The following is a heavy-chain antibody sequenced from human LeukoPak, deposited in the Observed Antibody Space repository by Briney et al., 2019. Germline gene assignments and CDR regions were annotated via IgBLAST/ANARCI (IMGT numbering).Heavy chain of an antibody. Sequence: ASVKVSCKASGYTFTSYYMHWVRQAPGQGLEWVGLINPTGGSTRYAQKFQGRVTMTSDTSTTTVYMELSSLRSEDTAVYYCSRDYCTTASCYNRFDYWGQGTLVTVSS. CDR2: INPTGGST. V-gene: IGHV1-46*01. D-gene: IGHD2-2*02. CDR3: SRDYCTTASCYNRFDY. J-gene: IGHJ4*02. CDR1: GYTFTSYY.